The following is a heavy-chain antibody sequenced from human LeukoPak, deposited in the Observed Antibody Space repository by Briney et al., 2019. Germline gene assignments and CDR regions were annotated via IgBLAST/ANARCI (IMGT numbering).Heavy chain of an antibody. CDR3: ARLYCSGGSCYKGAGDY. D-gene: IGHD2-15*01. CDR2: INWNGGSI. Sequence: PGGSLRLSCAASGFTFDDYGMSWVRQAPGKGLEWVSGINWNGGSIGYADSVKGRFTISRDNAKNSLYLQMNSLRAEDTAVYYCARLYCSGGSCYKGAGDYWGQGILVTVSS. CDR1: GFTFDDYG. V-gene: IGHV3-20*04. J-gene: IGHJ4*02.